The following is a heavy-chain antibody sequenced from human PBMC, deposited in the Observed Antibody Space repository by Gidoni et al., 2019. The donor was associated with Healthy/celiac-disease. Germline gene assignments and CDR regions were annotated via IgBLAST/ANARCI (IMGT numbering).Heavy chain of an antibody. Sequence: QVQLVQSGAEVKKPGSSMKVSCKASGGTFSSYAISWVRQAPGQGLELMGGIIPIFGTATYAQKFQGRVTITADEYTSTAYMELSSLSSEDTAVYYCARAIAAARGYFDYWGQGTLVTVSS. CDR2: IIPIFGTA. CDR3: ARAIAAARGYFDY. CDR1: GGTFSSYA. D-gene: IGHD6-13*01. V-gene: IGHV1-69*01. J-gene: IGHJ4*02.